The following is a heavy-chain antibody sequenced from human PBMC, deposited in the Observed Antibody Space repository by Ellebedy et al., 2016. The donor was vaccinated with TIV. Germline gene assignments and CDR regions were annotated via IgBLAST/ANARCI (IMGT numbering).Heavy chain of an antibody. CDR2: IYPGDSDT. D-gene: IGHD6-19*01. CDR1: GYSFTSYW. CDR3: ARRPVGSSGWYEAKEVYFDY. V-gene: IGHV5-51*01. J-gene: IGHJ4*02. Sequence: GESLKISCKGSGYSFTSYWIGWVRQMPGKGLEWMGIIYPGDSDTRYSPSFQGQVTISADKSISTAYLQWSSLKASDTAMYYCARRPVGSSGWYEAKEVYFDYWGQGTLVTVSS.